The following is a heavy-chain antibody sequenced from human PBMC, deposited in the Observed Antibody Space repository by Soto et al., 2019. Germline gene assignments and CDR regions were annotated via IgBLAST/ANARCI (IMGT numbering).Heavy chain of an antibody. D-gene: IGHD3-9*01. CDR3: TRDAKYHDIWTGYLVNDH. CDR2: MNPNSGNT. CDR1: GYIFTTYG. J-gene: IGHJ4*02. V-gene: IGHV1-18*01. Sequence: PVKVSCKASGYIFTTYGINCLLQATGQGLEWMGWMNPNSGNTGYAQKIQGRVTLPTDTATTKVDMELTSLRPDDTAVYYFTRDAKYHDIWTGYLVNDHWGQGTLVTVSS.